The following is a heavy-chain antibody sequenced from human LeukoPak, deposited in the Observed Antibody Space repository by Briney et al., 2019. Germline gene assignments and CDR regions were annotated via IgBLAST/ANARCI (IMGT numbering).Heavy chain of an antibody. CDR2: IYHSVST. J-gene: IGHJ3*02. CDR1: GYSISSGYY. D-gene: IGHD4-17*01. Sequence: SETLSLTCTVSGYSISSGYYWGWIRQPPGKGLEWIGSIYHSVSTYYNPSLKSRVTISVDTSKNQFSLKLSSVTAADTAVYYCARDLTTADAFDIWGQGTMVTVSS. CDR3: ARDLTTADAFDI. V-gene: IGHV4-38-2*02.